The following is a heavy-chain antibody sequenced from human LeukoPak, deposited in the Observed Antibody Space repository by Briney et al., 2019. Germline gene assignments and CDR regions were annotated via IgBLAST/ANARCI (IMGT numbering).Heavy chain of an antibody. CDR2: IYYTGST. CDR3: ARGLNRNDYGDYGY. D-gene: IGHD4-17*01. V-gene: IGHV4-59*01. J-gene: IGHJ4*02. CDR1: GGTLSSYY. Sequence: SETLSLTCTVSGGTLSSYYWTWIRQPPGKGLEWIGYIYYTGSTSYNPSLKSRVTISVQTSKNQFSLKLSSVTAADTAVYYCARGLNRNDYGDYGYWGQGTLVTVSS.